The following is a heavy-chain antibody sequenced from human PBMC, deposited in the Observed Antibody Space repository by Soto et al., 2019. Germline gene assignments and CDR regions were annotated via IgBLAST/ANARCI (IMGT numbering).Heavy chain of an antibody. CDR3: ARRREFGGYDWVD. Sequence: GESLNISCKGSGYTFNINWIGWVRQRPGRGLEWMGVIYPADSDTRYSPSFQGLVTISADKSLNSVFLQWGSLKASDTAIYFCARRREFGGYDWVDWGQGTRVTVS. CDR2: IYPADSDT. D-gene: IGHD5-12*01. CDR1: GYTFNINW. J-gene: IGHJ1*01. V-gene: IGHV5-51*01.